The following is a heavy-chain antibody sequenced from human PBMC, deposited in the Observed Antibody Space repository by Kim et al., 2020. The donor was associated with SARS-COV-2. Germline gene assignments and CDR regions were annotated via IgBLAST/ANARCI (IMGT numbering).Heavy chain of an antibody. CDR2: MNPKNGNT. D-gene: IGHD3-10*02. J-gene: IGHJ6*02. CDR1: GYTFTRYD. Sequence: ASVKVSCKASGYTFTRYDINWVRQATGQGLEWIGWMNPKNGNTGYAQKFQGRVTMTRDTFITTAYMELSDLRSEDTAIYYCAFMFGDLDYFYYAMNVWGQ. CDR3: AFMFGDLDYFYYAMNV. V-gene: IGHV1-8*01.